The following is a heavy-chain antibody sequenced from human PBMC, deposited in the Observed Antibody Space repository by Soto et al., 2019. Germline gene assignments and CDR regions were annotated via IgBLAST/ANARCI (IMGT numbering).Heavy chain of an antibody. J-gene: IGHJ4*01. V-gene: IGHV4-39*01. CDR1: GGSISSSSHY. Sequence: PSETLSLTCTVSGGSISSSSHYWGWIRQPPGKGLEWIGSMYYSGNTYYNPSLTSRVTISVDTSKNQFSLTLSSVTAADTAVYYCARLTKGYCSGNICFPFWGHGTLVTVSS. CDR2: MYYSGNT. D-gene: IGHD2-15*01. CDR3: ARLTKGYCSGNICFPF.